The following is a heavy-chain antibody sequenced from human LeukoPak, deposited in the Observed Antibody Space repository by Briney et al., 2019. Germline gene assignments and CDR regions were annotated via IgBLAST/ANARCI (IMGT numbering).Heavy chain of an antibody. Sequence: SETLSLTCTVSGGSISTSYYYWGWIRQPPGKGLEWIGDIHNSESTYYNPSLKSRVTISVDTSKNQFSLKLSSVTAADTAVYYCARQVTFGYAYAYYFDYWGQGSLVTVSS. CDR3: ARQVTFGYAYAYYFDY. J-gene: IGHJ4*02. D-gene: IGHD5-18*01. V-gene: IGHV4-39*01. CDR2: IHNSEST. CDR1: GGSISTSYYY.